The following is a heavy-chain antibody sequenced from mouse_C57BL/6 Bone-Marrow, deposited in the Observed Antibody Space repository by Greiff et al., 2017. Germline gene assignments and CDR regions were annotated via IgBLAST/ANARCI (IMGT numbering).Heavy chain of an antibody. V-gene: IGHV1-82*01. D-gene: IGHD1-3*01. CDR2: SYPGDGDT. J-gene: IGHJ2*01. CDR3: ARAEWLCVDY. Sequence: QVQLQQSGPELVKPGASVKISCKASGYAFSSYWMNWVKQRPGKGLEWIGRSYPGDGDTNYNGKFKGKATLTAGTSYSTAYMQLSSLTSDDSTGYFCARAEWLCVDYWGQGTTLTFSS. CDR1: GYAFSSYW.